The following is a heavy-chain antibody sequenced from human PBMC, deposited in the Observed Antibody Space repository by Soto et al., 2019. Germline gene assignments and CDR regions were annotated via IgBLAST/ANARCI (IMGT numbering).Heavy chain of an antibody. CDR1: GFTFSTSW. J-gene: IGHJ6*03. CDR3: ARKFYYYYYMDV. CDR2: IWYDGSNK. Sequence: GGSLRLSCAASGFTFSTSWMNWVRQAPGKGLEWVAVIWYDGSNKYYADSVKGRFTISRDNSKNTLYLQMNSLRAEDTAVYYCARKFYYYYYMDVWGKGTTVTVSS. V-gene: IGHV3-33*07.